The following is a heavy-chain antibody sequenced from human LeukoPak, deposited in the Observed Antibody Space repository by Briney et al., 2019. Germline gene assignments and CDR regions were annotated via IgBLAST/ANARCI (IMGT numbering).Heavy chain of an antibody. D-gene: IGHD6-13*01. CDR1: GGSISSSSYY. V-gene: IGHV4-39*01. Sequence: SETLSLTCTVSGGSISSSSYYWGWIRQPPGKGLEWIGSIYYSGSTYYNPSLKSRVTISVDTSKNQFSLKLSSVTAADTAVYYCARHSSSGSSSWADFDYWGQGTLVTVSS. J-gene: IGHJ4*02. CDR3: ARHSSSGSSSWADFDY. CDR2: IYYSGST.